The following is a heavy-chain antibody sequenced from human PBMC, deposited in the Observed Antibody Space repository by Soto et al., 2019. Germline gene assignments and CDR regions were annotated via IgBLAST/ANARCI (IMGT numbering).Heavy chain of an antibody. CDR1: GFLLSNPRMG. V-gene: IGHV2-26*01. D-gene: IGHD3-22*01. CDR2: IFSNDEK. Sequence: QVTLKESGPVLVKPTETLTLTCTVSGFLLSNPRMGVSWIRQPPGKALEWLAHIFSNDEKSYSTSLKSRLTISRDTSKSQVVLTMTNMDPVDTATYYCARIQRISMIVVSKPYFDYWGQGALVTVSS. J-gene: IGHJ4*02. CDR3: ARIQRISMIVVSKPYFDY.